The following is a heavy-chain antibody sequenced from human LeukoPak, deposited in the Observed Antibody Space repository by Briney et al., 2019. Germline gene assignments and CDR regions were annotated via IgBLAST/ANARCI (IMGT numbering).Heavy chain of an antibody. CDR1: GFTFSSYG. CDR3: AKDRTQGKGWFDP. J-gene: IGHJ5*02. D-gene: IGHD3-10*01. CDR2: ISYGGSNK. Sequence: GGSLRLSCAASGFTFSSYGMHWVRQAPGKGLEWVAVISYGGSNKYYADSVKGRFTISRDNSKNTLYLQMNSLRAEDTAVYYCAKDRTQGKGWFDPWGQGTLVAVSS. V-gene: IGHV3-30*18.